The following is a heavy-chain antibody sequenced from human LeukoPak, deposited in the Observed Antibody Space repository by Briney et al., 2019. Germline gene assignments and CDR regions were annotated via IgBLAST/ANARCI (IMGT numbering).Heavy chain of an antibody. D-gene: IGHD3/OR15-3a*01. CDR1: GFTFSSYG. CDR3: AKDQLISGYYYMDV. J-gene: IGHJ6*03. CDR2: IWYDGSNK. V-gene: IGHV3-33*06. Sequence: GGSLRLSCVASGFTFSSYGMHWVRQAPGKGLEWVAVIWYDGSNKYYADSVKGRFTISRDNSKNTLYLQMNSLRAEDTAVYYCAKDQLISGYYYMDVWGKGTTVTVSS.